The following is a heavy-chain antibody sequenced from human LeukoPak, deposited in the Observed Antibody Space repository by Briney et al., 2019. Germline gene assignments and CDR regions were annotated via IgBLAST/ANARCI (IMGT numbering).Heavy chain of an antibody. V-gene: IGHV4-4*07. CDR1: GGSFTNYY. D-gene: IGHD3-9*01. J-gene: IGHJ3*02. CDR2: IHSTGST. Sequence: PSETLSLTCTVSGGSFTNYYWNWIRQPAGKALEWIGRIHSTGSTNYNPSVSSRVTMSVDTSKNQFSLKLRSVTAADTAVYYCARDEADTLTNYPGAFDIWGQGTVVTISS. CDR3: ARDEADTLTNYPGAFDI.